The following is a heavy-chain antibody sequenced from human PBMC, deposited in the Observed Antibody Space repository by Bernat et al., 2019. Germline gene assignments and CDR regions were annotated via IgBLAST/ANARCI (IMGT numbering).Heavy chain of an antibody. J-gene: IGHJ4*02. Sequence: EVQLVESGGGLVKPGGSLRLSCAASGFTFSNAWMSCVRQAPGKGLEWVGRIKSKTDGGTTDYAATVKGRFTITRDDSKNTLYLQMNSLKTEDTAVYYCTTVLPDDYGDDYWGQGTLVTVSS. CDR1: GFTFSNAW. CDR3: TTVLPDDYGDDY. D-gene: IGHD4-17*01. CDR2: IKSKTDGGTT. V-gene: IGHV3-15*01.